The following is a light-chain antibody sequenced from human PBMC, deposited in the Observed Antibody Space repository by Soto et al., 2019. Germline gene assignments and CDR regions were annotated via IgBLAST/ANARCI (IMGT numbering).Light chain of an antibody. J-gene: IGKJ2*02. CDR1: QSVLYSSNNKNY. CDR2: WAS. V-gene: IGKV4-1*01. Sequence: DIVMTQSPDSLAVSLGERATINRKSSQSVLYSSNNKNYLAWYQQKPGQPPKLLIYWASTRESGVPDRFSGSGPGTDFTLTISSLQAEDVAVYYCQQYYSTPCTFGQGTKLEIK. CDR3: QQYYSTPCT.